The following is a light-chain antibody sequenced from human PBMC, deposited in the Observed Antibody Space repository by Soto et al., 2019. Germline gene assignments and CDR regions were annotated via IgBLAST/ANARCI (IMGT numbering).Light chain of an antibody. Sequence: EIVLTQSPATLSLSPGERATLSCRASQSVSSNLAWYQQKLGQAPRLLIYDAFNRATGIPARFSGSGSGTDFTLTISNLEPEDFAVYYCKQRSSWPTFGQGTKLEIK. J-gene: IGKJ2*01. V-gene: IGKV3-11*01. CDR3: KQRSSWPT. CDR2: DAF. CDR1: QSVSSN.